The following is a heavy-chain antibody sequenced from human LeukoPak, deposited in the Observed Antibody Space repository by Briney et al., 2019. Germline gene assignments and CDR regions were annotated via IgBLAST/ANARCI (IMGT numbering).Heavy chain of an antibody. J-gene: IGHJ4*02. CDR2: ISSNGATT. Sequence: GGSLRLSCSASGFTFNRFYLHWVRQAPGKGLEFVSHISSNGATTYYADSVKGRFPISRDNSKNTLYLQMNSLRAEDTAVYYCAKEERLWFGELGFDYWGQGTLVTVSS. V-gene: IGHV3-64*04. CDR3: AKEERLWFGELGFDY. CDR1: GFTFNRFY. D-gene: IGHD3-10*01.